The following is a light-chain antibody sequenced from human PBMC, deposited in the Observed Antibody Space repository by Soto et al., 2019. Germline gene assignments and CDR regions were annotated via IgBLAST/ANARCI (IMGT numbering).Light chain of an antibody. CDR2: ADS. CDR3: QQYSSSPLT. V-gene: IGKV3-20*01. Sequence: EIVLTQSPATLSFSPGGTATLSCRASQSVSGYIGWYQQKPGQAPRLLIYADSNRATGIPARFSGSGSGTDFTLTISRLEPEDFAVYHCQQYSSSPLTFGGGTKVDIK. J-gene: IGKJ4*01. CDR1: QSVSGY.